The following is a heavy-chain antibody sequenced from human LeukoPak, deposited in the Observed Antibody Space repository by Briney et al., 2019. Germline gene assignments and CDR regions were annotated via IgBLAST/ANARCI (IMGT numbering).Heavy chain of an antibody. CDR1: GGSISSYY. J-gene: IGHJ6*02. Sequence: SSETLSLTCTVSGGSISSYYWSWIRQPPGKGLEWIGYIYHSGSTNYNPSLKSRVTISVDTSKNQFSLKLSSVTAADTAVYYCARAPGSSWPYYYYGMDVWGQGTTVTVSS. CDR2: IYHSGST. V-gene: IGHV4-59*01. CDR3: ARAPGSSWPYYYYGMDV. D-gene: IGHD6-13*01.